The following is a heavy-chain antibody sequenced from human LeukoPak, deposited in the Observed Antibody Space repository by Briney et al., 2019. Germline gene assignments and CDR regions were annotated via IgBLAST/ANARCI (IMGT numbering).Heavy chain of an antibody. D-gene: IGHD1-26*01. V-gene: IGHV4-39*01. J-gene: IGHJ4*02. CDR2: IYYSGST. Sequence: SETLSLTCTVSGGSISSSSYYWGWIRQPPGKGLEWIGSIYYSGSTYYNPSLKSRVTISVDTSKNQFSLKLSSVTAADTAVYYCARGIVGAVTNWGQGTLVTVSS. CDR1: GGSISSSSYY. CDR3: ARGIVGAVTN.